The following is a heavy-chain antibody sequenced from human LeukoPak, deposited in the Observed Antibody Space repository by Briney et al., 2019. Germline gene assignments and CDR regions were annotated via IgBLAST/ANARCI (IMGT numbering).Heavy chain of an antibody. CDR1: GFTFSSYA. Sequence: GRSLRLSCAASGFTFSSYAMHWVRQAPGKGLEWVAVISYDGSNKYYADSVKGRFTISRDNSKNTLYLQMNSLRAEDTAVYYCARDRSSSWCIGYWGQGTLVTVSS. CDR2: ISYDGSNK. V-gene: IGHV3-30*04. CDR3: ARDRSSSWCIGY. J-gene: IGHJ4*02. D-gene: IGHD6-13*01.